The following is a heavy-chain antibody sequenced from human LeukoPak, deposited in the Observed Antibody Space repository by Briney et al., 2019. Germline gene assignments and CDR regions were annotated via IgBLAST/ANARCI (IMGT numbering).Heavy chain of an antibody. CDR1: GGSFSGYY. V-gene: IGHV4-34*01. D-gene: IGHD5-18*01. CDR2: INHSGST. J-gene: IGHJ4*02. Sequence: SETLSLTCAVYGGSFSGYYWSWIRQPPGKGQEWIGEINHSGSTNYNPSLKSRVTISVDTSKNQFSLKLSSVTAADTAVYYCARGYSYGQRFDYWGQGTLVTVSS. CDR3: ARGYSYGQRFDY.